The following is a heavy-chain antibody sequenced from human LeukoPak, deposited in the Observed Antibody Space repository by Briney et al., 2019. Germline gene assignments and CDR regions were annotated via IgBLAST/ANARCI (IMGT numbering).Heavy chain of an antibody. CDR3: AKDYGSGDSSPYPFDN. CDR1: GFTVSSNY. D-gene: IGHD3-10*01. J-gene: IGHJ4*02. Sequence: GGSLRLSCAASGFTVSSNYMSWVRQAPGKGLEWVSVIYSGGRTYYADSVKGRFTISRDNSKNTLYLQMNSLRVEDTAVYYCAKDYGSGDSSPYPFDNWGQGTLVTVSS. V-gene: IGHV3-53*01. CDR2: IYSGGRT.